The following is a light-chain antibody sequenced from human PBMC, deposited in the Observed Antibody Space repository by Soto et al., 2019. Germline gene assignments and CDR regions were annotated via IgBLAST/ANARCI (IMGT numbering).Light chain of an antibody. CDR2: GAS. CDR1: QSVSSSY. CDR3: QQYGSSPPGLT. Sequence: EIVLTQSPGTLSLSPGERATLSCRASQSVSSSYLAWYQQKPGQAPRLLIYGASSRATGIPDRFSGSGSGTDFTLTIIRLEPEDFAVYYCQQYGSSPPGLTFGGGTKVDIK. J-gene: IGKJ4*02. V-gene: IGKV3-20*01.